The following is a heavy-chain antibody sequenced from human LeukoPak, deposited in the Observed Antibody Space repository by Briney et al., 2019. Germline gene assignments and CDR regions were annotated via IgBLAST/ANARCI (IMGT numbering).Heavy chain of an antibody. V-gene: IGHV4-4*02. J-gene: IGHJ3*02. CDR1: GGSISSSNW. CDR2: IYHSGST. D-gene: IGHD3-10*01. CDR3: ARVGDYGSGSYDAFDI. Sequence: SETLSLTCAVSGGSISSSNWWSWVRQPPGKGLEWIGEIYHSGSTNYNPSLKSRVTISVDKSKNQFSLKLSSVTAADTAVYYCARVGDYGSGSYDAFDIWGQGTMVTVSS.